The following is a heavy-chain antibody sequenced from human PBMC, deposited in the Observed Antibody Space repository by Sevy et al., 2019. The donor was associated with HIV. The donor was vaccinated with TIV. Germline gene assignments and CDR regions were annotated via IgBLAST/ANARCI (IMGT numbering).Heavy chain of an antibody. Sequence: SENLSLTCTVSGGSISSGGYYWSWIRQHPGKGLEWIGYIYYSGSTYYNPSLKSRVSISVDTSKNQFSLKLSSVTAADTAVYYCARDSAYCGGDCQNWYFDLWGRGTLVIVSS. CDR3: ARDSAYCGGDCQNWYFDL. D-gene: IGHD2-21*02. CDR1: GGSISSGGYY. CDR2: IYYSGST. V-gene: IGHV4-31*03. J-gene: IGHJ2*01.